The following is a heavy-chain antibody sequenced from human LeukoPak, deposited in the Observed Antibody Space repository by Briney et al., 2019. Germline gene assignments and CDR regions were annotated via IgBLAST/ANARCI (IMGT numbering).Heavy chain of an antibody. CDR3: ARELWFGHMDV. V-gene: IGHV4-39*07. CDR1: SDSISSSSYY. J-gene: IGHJ6*03. CDR2: IYYSGST. Sequence: PSETLSLTCTVSSDSISSSSYYWGWIRQPPGKGLEWIGTIYYSGSTYYNPSLKSRVTISVDTSKNQFSLKLSSVTAADTAVYYCARELWFGHMDVWGKGTTVTISS. D-gene: IGHD3-10*01.